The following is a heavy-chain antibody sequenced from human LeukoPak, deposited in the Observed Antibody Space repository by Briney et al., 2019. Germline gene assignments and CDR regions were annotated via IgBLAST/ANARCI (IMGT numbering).Heavy chain of an antibody. V-gene: IGHV3-23*01. CDR1: GSNFNTYS. J-gene: IGHJ3*01. D-gene: IGHD1-1*01. CDR3: AKDRVPDDRWSFDL. CDR2: IYGTASET. Sequence: GGSLRLSCVGSGSNFNTYSITWVRQVAGKGLEWVSSIYGTASETFYADSVKGRFAIFKDNSKNTVYLQMRSLRVEDTALYYCAKDRVPDDRWSFDLWGQGTVVTVPA.